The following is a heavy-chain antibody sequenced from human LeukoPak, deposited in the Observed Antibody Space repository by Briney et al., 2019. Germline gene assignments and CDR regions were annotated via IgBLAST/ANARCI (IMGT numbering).Heavy chain of an antibody. CDR1: GFTFSSYA. Sequence: GGSLRLSCAASGFTFSSYAMNWVRQAPGKGLEWVSNIRTSAEGANYAYYADSVKGRVTIPRDDAKNTLYLQMNSLRDDDTAVYYCARDQRYAFDYWGQGILVAVSS. J-gene: IGHJ4*02. CDR3: ARDQRYAFDY. CDR2: IRTSAEGANYA. D-gene: IGHD3-9*01. V-gene: IGHV3-48*02.